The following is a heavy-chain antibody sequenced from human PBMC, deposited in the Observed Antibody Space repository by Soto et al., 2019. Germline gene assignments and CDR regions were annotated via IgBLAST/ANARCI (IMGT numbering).Heavy chain of an antibody. V-gene: IGHV1-69*13. CDR3: ARGQSFGNAAAQWYYYYGMDV. Sequence: SVKVSCKASGGTFSSYAISWVRQAPGQGLEWMGGIIPIFGTANYAQKFQGRVTITADESTSTAYMELSSLRSEDTAVYYCARGQSFGNAAAQWYYYYGMDVWGQGTTVTVSS. CDR2: IIPIFGTA. CDR1: GGTFSSYA. J-gene: IGHJ6*02. D-gene: IGHD2-2*01.